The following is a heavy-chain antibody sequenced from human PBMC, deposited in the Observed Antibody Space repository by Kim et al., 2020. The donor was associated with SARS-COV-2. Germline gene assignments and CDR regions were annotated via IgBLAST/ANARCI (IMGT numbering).Heavy chain of an antibody. Sequence: SETLSLTCAVYGGSFSGYYWSWIRQPPGKGLEWIGEINHSGSTNYNPSLKSRVTISVDTSKNQFSLKLSSVTAADTAVYYCVLFPTGGIAAWLGGGYWGQGTLVTVSS. J-gene: IGHJ4*02. D-gene: IGHD6-13*01. CDR2: INHSGST. CDR1: GGSFSGYY. V-gene: IGHV4-34*01. CDR3: VLFPTGGIAAWLGGGY.